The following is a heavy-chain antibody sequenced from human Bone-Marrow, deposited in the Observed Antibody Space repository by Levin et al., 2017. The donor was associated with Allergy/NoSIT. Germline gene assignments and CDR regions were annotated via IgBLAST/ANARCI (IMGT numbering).Heavy chain of an antibody. CDR3: AKAGQFLARFDGFDL. D-gene: IGHD3-3*01. Sequence: QSGGSLRLSCVASGFTFKEYTMSWVRQAPGKGLEWVASISGPGESRFDADSVKGRFTISRDNSKSTLYLQLNSLKVEDTGVYFCAKAGQFLARFDGFDLWGQGTMVSVSS. CDR1: GFTFKEYT. J-gene: IGHJ3*01. V-gene: IGHV3-23*01. CDR2: ISGPGESR.